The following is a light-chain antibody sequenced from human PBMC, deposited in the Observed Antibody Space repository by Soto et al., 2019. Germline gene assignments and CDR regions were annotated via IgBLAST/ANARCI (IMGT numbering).Light chain of an antibody. CDR3: CSYAGTYTYV. J-gene: IGLJ1*01. Sequence: QSVVTQPRSVCGSPGQSFNISSSGTNSDVGGYNFVSWYLQHPGKAPKLMLYDVNKRPSGVPDRFSGSKSGNTASLTISGLRAEDEADYYCCSYAGTYTYVFGTGTKVTVL. CDR1: NSDVGGYNF. CDR2: DVN. V-gene: IGLV2-11*01.